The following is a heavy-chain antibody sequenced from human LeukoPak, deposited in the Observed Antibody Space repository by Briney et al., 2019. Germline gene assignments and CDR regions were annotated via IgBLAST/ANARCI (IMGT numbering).Heavy chain of an antibody. J-gene: IGHJ5*02. CDR2: INPNSGDT. Sequence: ASVKASCKASGYTFTGHYMHWVRQAPGQGLEWMGWINPNSGDTNFAQKFQGRVTMTRDTSISTVYMELSRLRSDDTAVYYCARDVGWFDPWGQGTLVTVSS. D-gene: IGHD1-26*01. CDR1: GYTFTGHY. V-gene: IGHV1-2*02. CDR3: ARDVGWFDP.